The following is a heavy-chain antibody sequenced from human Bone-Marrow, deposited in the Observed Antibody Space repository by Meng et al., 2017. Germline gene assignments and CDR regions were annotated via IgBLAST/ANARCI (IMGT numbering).Heavy chain of an antibody. CDR3: AREPDHRSWLDT. D-gene: IGHD1-14*01. V-gene: IGHV3-30*04. CDR1: GFTFGSYS. J-gene: IGHJ5*02. Sequence: QVLLVESGGGVVQPVRSLRLSCEAAGFTFGSYSMHWVRQAPGKGLDWVAVTSYDEGTKYYADSVRGRFTISRDNSKNTLYLQMNSLRAEDTAVYYCAREPDHRSWLDTWGQGTLVTVSS. CDR2: TSYDEGTK.